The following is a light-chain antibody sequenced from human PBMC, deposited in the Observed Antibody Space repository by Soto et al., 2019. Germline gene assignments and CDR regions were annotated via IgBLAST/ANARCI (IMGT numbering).Light chain of an antibody. CDR2: EVS. J-gene: IGLJ3*02. V-gene: IGLV2-14*01. CDR3: NSNTSSNARV. Sequence: QSVLTQPASVSGSPGQSITISCTGTSSDVGGCNYVSWYQQHPGKAPKLMIYEVSNRPSGVSNRFSGSKSGNTASLTISGLQAEDEAYDYCNSNTSSNARVFGGGTKLTVL. CDR1: SSDVGGCNY.